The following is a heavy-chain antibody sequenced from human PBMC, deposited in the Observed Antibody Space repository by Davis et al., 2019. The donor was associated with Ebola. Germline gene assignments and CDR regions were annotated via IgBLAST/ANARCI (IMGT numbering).Heavy chain of an antibody. CDR1: GFTFSSYG. Sequence: PAGSLRLSCAASGFTFSSYGMHWVRQAPGKGLEWVSAISGIGGSTYYADSVKGRFTISRDNSKKTLYLQMNSLRAEDTAVYDCAKSGLSFGVVKYHYGMDVWGKGTTVTVSS. J-gene: IGHJ6*04. V-gene: IGHV3-23*01. D-gene: IGHD3-3*01. CDR3: AKSGLSFGVVKYHYGMDV. CDR2: ISGIGGST.